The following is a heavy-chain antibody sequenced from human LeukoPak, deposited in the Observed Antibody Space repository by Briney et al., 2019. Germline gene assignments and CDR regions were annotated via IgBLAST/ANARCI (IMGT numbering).Heavy chain of an antibody. D-gene: IGHD6-6*01. CDR3: ARESEYSPFDY. CDR2: ITSSSSTI. Sequence: GSLRLSCAASGFSFSSYSMNWVRQAPGKGLEWVSYITSSSSTIYYADSVKGRFTISRDNAKNSLYLQINSLRDEDTAVYYCARESEYSPFDYWGQGTLVTVSS. CDR1: GFSFSSYS. J-gene: IGHJ4*02. V-gene: IGHV3-48*02.